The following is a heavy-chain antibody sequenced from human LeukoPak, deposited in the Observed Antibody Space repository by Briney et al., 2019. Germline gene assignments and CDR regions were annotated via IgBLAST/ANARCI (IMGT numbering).Heavy chain of an antibody. Sequence: GGSLRLSCAASGFTFSTYEMDWVRQAPGKGLEWISYIDSNSRTIHYADSVKDRFTISRDNAKNSLYLQMNSLRAEDTAVYYCARDQAGAPYYYMDVWGKGTTVTVSS. CDR1: GFTFSTYE. CDR3: ARDQAGAPYYYMDV. V-gene: IGHV3-48*03. J-gene: IGHJ6*03. D-gene: IGHD6-13*01. CDR2: IDSNSRTI.